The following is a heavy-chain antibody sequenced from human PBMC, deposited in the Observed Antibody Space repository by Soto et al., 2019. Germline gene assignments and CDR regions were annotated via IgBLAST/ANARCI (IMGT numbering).Heavy chain of an antibody. CDR3: ARDSSGWYRAFDY. D-gene: IGHD6-19*01. J-gene: IGHJ4*02. CDR1: GFTFSNYW. Sequence: PGGSLRLSCSASGFTFSNYWMSWVRQAPGKGLEWVSVIYSGGSTYYADSVKGRFTISRDNSKNTLYLQMNSLRAEYTAVYYCARDSSGWYRAFDYWGQGTLVTVSS. V-gene: IGHV3-66*01. CDR2: IYSGGST.